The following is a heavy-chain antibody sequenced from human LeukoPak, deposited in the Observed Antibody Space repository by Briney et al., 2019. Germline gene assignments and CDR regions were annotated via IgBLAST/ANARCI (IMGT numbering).Heavy chain of an antibody. V-gene: IGHV3-21*01. CDR3: ARGLYSGSYYVPPDY. CDR2: ISSSSSYI. Sequence: GGSLRLSCAASGFTFSSYSMNWVRQAPGKGLEWVSSISSSSSYIYYADSAKGRFTISRDNAKNSLYLQMNSLRAEDTAVYYCARGLYSGSYYVPPDYWGQGTLVTVSS. CDR1: GFTFSSYS. J-gene: IGHJ4*02. D-gene: IGHD1-26*01.